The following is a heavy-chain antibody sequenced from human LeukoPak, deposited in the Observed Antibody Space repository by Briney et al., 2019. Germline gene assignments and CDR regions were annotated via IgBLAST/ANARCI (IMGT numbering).Heavy chain of an antibody. CDR1: GYTFTGYY. CDR3: ARDHSSWYGWFDP. J-gene: IGHJ5*02. V-gene: IGHV1-2*02. D-gene: IGHD6-13*01. CDR2: INPNSGGT. Sequence: ASVKVSCMASGYTFTGYYMHWVRQAPGQGLEWMGWINPNSGGTNYAQKFQGRVTMTRDTSISTAYMELSRLRSDDTAVYYCARDHSSWYGWFDPWGQGTLVTVSS.